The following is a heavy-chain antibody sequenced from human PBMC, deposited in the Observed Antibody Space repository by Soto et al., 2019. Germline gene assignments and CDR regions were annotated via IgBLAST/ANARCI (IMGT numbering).Heavy chain of an antibody. Sequence: GGSLRLSCPASGFTFSSYGMHWVRQAPGKGLEWVALVWYDGGNKYYADSVKGRFTISRDNSKNTLYLQMNSLRDEDTAVYYCVRAAGYSGNDYVYYYGMDVWGQGTTVTVSS. CDR3: VRAAGYSGNDYVYYYGMDV. J-gene: IGHJ6*02. CDR1: GFTFSSYG. CDR2: VWYDGGNK. V-gene: IGHV3-33*01. D-gene: IGHD5-12*01.